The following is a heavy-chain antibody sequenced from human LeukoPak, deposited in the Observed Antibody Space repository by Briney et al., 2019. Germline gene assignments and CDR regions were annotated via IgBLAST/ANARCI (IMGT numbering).Heavy chain of an antibody. CDR1: GFTFSIYE. CDR2: ISTSGSSV. Sequence: GGSLRLSCAASGFTFSIYEINWVRQAPGKGLEWLSHISTSGSSVHYADPVKGRFTISRDNAKNSLYLQMNSLRAEDRAVYYCAKIAAAGQVDYWGQGTLVTVSS. J-gene: IGHJ4*02. V-gene: IGHV3-48*03. CDR3: AKIAAAGQVDY. D-gene: IGHD6-13*01.